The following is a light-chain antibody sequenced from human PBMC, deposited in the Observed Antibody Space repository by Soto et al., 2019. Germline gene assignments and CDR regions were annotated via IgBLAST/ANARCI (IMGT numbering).Light chain of an antibody. CDR3: QSYDSSLSGYVI. V-gene: IGLV1-40*01. J-gene: IGLJ2*01. CDR2: TNI. CDR1: SSNIGAGFE. Sequence: QSVLTQPPSVSAAPGQRVTISCTGSSSNIGAGFEVHWYQQLPGTASKLLIYTNINRPSGVPDRFSGSRSGTSASLAITGLQAEDEADYYCQSYDSSLSGYVIFGGGTKVTVL.